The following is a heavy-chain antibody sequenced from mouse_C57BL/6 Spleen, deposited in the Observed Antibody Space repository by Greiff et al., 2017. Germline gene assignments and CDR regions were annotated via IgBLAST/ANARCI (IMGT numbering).Heavy chain of an antibody. CDR1: GYTFTDYN. D-gene: IGHD2-1*01. CDR2: INPNNGGT. Sequence: VQLQQSGPELVKPGASVKIPCKASGYTFTDYNMDWVKQSHGKSLEWIGDINPNNGGTIYNQKFKGKATLTVDKSSSTAYMELRSLTSEDTAVYYCAREGSPLYGNLDYWGQGTTLTVSS. CDR3: AREGSPLYGNLDY. J-gene: IGHJ2*01. V-gene: IGHV1-18*01.